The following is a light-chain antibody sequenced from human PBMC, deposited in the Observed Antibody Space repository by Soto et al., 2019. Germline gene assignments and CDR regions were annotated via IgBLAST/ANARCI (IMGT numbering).Light chain of an antibody. Sequence: QSALTQPASVSGSPGQSITISCTGTSSDVGGCKYVSWYQQHPGKAPKLMIYEVSNRPSGVSNRFSGSKSGNTASLTISGLQAEDEADYYCSSHTSRSTRVFGGGTKLTVL. J-gene: IGLJ3*02. CDR3: SSHTSRSTRV. CDR1: SSDVGGCKY. V-gene: IGLV2-14*01. CDR2: EVS.